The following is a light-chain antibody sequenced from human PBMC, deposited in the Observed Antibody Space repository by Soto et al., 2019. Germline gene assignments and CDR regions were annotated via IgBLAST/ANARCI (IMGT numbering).Light chain of an antibody. Sequence: QSVLTQPASVSGSPGQPITISCAGTSSDVGSYNXVSGYQNHPGKAPKLMIYEGSKRPSGVSNRFSGSKSGNTASLTISGLQAADEADYFCFSYAGSSTYVFGTGTKVTVL. CDR2: EGS. CDR1: SSDVGSYNX. V-gene: IGLV2-23*01. CDR3: FSYAGSSTYV. J-gene: IGLJ1*01.